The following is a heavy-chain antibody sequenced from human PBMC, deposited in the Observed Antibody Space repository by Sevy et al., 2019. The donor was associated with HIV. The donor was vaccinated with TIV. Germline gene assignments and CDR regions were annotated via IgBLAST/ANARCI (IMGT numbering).Heavy chain of an antibody. D-gene: IGHD3-22*01. CDR3: ASSTTGYYYDSNH. CDR1: GGSISSGGYY. CDR2: IYYSGST. J-gene: IGHJ5*02. V-gene: IGHV4-31*03. Sequence: SETLSLTCTVSGGSISSGGYYWSWIRQHPGKGLEWIGYIYYSGSTYYNPSLKSRVTISVDTSKNQFSLKLSSETAADTAVYYCASSTTGYYYDSNHWGQGTLVTVSS.